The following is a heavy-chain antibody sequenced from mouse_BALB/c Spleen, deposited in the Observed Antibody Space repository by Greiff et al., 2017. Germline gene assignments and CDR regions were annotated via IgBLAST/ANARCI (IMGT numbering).Heavy chain of an antibody. D-gene: IGHD1-1*02. Sequence: VQLQQSGPELVKPGASVKMSCKASGYTFTSYVMHWVKQKPGQGLEWIGYINPYNDGTKYNEKFKGKATLTSDKSSSTAYMELSSLTSEDSAVYYCASGDGAYAMDYWGQGTSVTVSS. CDR2: INPYNDGT. CDR1: GYTFTSYV. J-gene: IGHJ4*01. CDR3: ASGDGAYAMDY. V-gene: IGHV1-14*01.